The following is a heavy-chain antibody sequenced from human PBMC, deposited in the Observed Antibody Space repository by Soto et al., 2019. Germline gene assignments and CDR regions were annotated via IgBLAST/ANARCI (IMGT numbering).Heavy chain of an antibody. D-gene: IGHD5-18*01. CDR3: ARGYGRNFDY. J-gene: IGHJ4*02. V-gene: IGHV4-30-2*01. CDR2: IYHSGST. Sequence: SETLSLTCAVSGGSISSGGYSWSWIRQPPGKGLEWIGYIYHSGSTYYNPSLKSRVTISVDRSKNQFSLKLSSVTAADTAVYYCARGYGRNFDYRAQRTPVTVSS. CDR1: GGSISSGGYS.